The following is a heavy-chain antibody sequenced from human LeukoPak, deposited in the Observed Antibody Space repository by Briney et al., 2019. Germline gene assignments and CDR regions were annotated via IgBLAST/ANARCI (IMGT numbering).Heavy chain of an antibody. V-gene: IGHV3-21*01. CDR3: ARTSSSVWHFDY. D-gene: IGHD3-22*01. Sequence: PGGSLRLSWAVAGFFFGSFRMNWVRPAPGKGLEWVSCISSSSSYIYYADSVKGRFTISRDNAKNSLYLQMSSLTAEDTAVYYCARTSSSVWHFDYWGQGAPVTVSS. J-gene: IGHJ4*02. CDR1: GFFFGSFR. CDR2: ISSSSSYI.